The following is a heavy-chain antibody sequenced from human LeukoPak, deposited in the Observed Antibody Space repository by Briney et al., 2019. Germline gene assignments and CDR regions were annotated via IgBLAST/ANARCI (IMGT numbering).Heavy chain of an antibody. CDR3: TRDLSAGLPGGFDS. J-gene: IGHJ4*02. Sequence: GRSLRLSCAASGFTFSSYGMHWVRQAPGKGLEWVSTISRNRNYIYYAGSVKGRFAISRDDARNSLFLHMNSLRAEDSAVYFCTRDLSAGLPGGFDSWGQGTLVSVSS. D-gene: IGHD3-10*01. CDR1: GFTFSSYG. CDR2: ISRNRNYI. V-gene: IGHV3-21*06.